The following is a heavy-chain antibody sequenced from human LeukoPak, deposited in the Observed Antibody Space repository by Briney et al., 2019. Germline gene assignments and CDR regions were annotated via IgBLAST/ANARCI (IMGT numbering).Heavy chain of an antibody. Sequence: GGSLRLSCAASGFTFNSYGMRWVRQAPGKGPEWVAVISYDGSNRYYGDSVKGRFAISRDNFKNTLYLQMNSLRAEDKAVYYCATRGDGYNLGPRRLNYFDYWGQGTLVTVSS. J-gene: IGHJ4*02. V-gene: IGHV3-30*03. CDR2: ISYDGSNR. CDR1: GFTFNSYG. CDR3: ATRGDGYNLGPRRLNYFDY. D-gene: IGHD5-24*01.